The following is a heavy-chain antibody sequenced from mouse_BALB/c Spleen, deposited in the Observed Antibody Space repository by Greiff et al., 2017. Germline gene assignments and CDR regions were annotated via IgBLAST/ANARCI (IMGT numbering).Heavy chain of an antibody. J-gene: IGHJ2*01. CDR3: AKWDY. CDR1: GYTFSSYW. V-gene: IGHV1-9*01. Sequence: QVQLQQSGAELMKPGASVKISCKATGYTFSSYWIEWVKQRPGHGLEWIGEILPGSGSTNYNEKFKGKATLTTDKSSSTAYMQLSRLTSEDSAVYFCAKWDYWGQGTTLTVSS. CDR2: ILPGSGST.